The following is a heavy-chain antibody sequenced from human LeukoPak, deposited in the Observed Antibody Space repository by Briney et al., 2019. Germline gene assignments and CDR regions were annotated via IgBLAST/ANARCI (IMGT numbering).Heavy chain of an antibody. D-gene: IGHD2-2*01. CDR3: AKDPYGTRYFDY. CDR2: LSGSGYNT. Sequence: GGSLRLSCAASGCTFSSHALSWVRQAPGKGLEWVSSLSGSGYNTYYADSVKGRFTISRDNSKHTVYLQMNSLRAEDTAVYCCAKDPYGTRYFDYWGQGTLVTVSS. V-gene: IGHV3-23*01. CDR1: GCTFSSHA. J-gene: IGHJ4*02.